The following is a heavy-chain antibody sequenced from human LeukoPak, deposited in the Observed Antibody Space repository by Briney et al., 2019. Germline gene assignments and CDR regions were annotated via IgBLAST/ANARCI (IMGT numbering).Heavy chain of an antibody. CDR2: ISYDGSNK. CDR1: GFTFSSYA. J-gene: IGHJ4*02. CDR3: AKDSTYPSMIAAGQDY. D-gene: IGHD3-22*01. V-gene: IGHV3-30-3*01. Sequence: PGGSLRLSCAASGFTFSSYAMHWVRQAPGKGLEWVAVISYDGSNKYYADSVKGRFTISRDNSKNTLYLQMNSLRAEDTAVYYCAKDSTYPSMIAAGQDYWGQGTLVTVSS.